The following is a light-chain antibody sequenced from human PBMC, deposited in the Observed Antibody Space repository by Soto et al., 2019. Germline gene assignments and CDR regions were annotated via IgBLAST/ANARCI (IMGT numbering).Light chain of an antibody. CDR3: CSYAGRNNLV. CDR1: NSDVGGYNY. CDR2: EVS. Sequence: QSALTQPPSASGSPGQSVPISCTGTNSDVGGYNYVSWYQQHPGKAPKVMIYEVSNRPSGVPDRFSGSKSGNTASLTVSGLQAEDESDYYCCSYAGRNNLVFGGGTKVTVL. J-gene: IGLJ3*02. V-gene: IGLV2-8*01.